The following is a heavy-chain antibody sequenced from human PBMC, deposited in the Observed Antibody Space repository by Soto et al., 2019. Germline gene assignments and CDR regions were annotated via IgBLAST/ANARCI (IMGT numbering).Heavy chain of an antibody. Sequence: EVQLVESGGGLVQPGGSLRLSCVVSGFSFSDHYMNWVRQAPGKGLEWVGRTRNKGNSYTTEYAASVKDRFTISRDDSKNSLYLQMNSLKTEDTAVYYCAREGAVPGPHFEYWGQATLVTVSS. J-gene: IGHJ4*02. CDR1: GFSFSDHY. CDR2: TRNKGNSYTT. D-gene: IGHD6-19*01. V-gene: IGHV3-72*01. CDR3: AREGAVPGPHFEY.